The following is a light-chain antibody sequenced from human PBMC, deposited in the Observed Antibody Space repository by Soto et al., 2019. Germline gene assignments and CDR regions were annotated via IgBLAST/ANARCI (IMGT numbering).Light chain of an antibody. V-gene: IGLV2-14*01. CDR1: SSDVGAYNY. Sequence: QSVLTQPASVSGSPGQSMTISCTGTSSDVGAYNYVSWYQQHPDKAPKLMIFEVSDRPSGVSNRFSGSNSGNTASLTISGLQAEDEADYFCSSYTSNRTLVFGGGTKLTVL. CDR2: EVS. CDR3: SSYTSNRTLV. J-gene: IGLJ3*02.